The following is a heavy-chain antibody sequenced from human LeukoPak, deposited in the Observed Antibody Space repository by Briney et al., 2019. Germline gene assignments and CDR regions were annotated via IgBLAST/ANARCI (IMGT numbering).Heavy chain of an antibody. V-gene: IGHV3-33*01. CDR2: IWYDGSNK. Sequence: GGSLRLSCAASGFTFSSYGMHWVRQAPGKGLEWVAVIWYDGSNKYYADSVKGRFTISRDNSKNTLYLQMNSLRAEDTAVYYCARDRVPIYYYDSSGASYAFDIWGQGTMVTVSS. CDR1: GFTFSSYG. D-gene: IGHD3-22*01. J-gene: IGHJ3*02. CDR3: ARDRVPIYYYDSSGASYAFDI.